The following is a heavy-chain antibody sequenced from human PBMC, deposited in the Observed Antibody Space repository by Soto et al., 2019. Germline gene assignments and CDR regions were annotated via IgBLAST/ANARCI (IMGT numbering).Heavy chain of an antibody. D-gene: IGHD4-17*01. CDR2: INPDSGAT. CDR3: ARAAVTTLTNFDY. V-gene: IGHV1-2*02. CDR1: GYTFIGYY. J-gene: IGHJ4*02. Sequence: ASVKVSCKASGYTFIGYYIHWVRQAPGQGLEWMGWINPDSGATNSAHKFQGRVTMTRDTSISTAYMELTRLTSDDTAVYYCARAAVTTLTNFDYWGQGTLVTVSA.